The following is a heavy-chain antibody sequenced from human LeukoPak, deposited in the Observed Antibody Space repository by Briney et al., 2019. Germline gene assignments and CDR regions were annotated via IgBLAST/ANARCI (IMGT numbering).Heavy chain of an antibody. CDR3: ARVVTTGYYYYYYMDV. CDR2: IIPIFGTA. Sequence: PVKVSCKASGRTFTRSAISWVRQAPGQGLEWRGGIIPIFGTANYAQKFQGRVTITADESTSTAYMELSSLRSEDTAVYYCARVVTTGYYYYYYMDVWGKGTTVTISS. D-gene: IGHD5-18*01. CDR1: GRTFTRSA. J-gene: IGHJ6*03. V-gene: IGHV1-69*13.